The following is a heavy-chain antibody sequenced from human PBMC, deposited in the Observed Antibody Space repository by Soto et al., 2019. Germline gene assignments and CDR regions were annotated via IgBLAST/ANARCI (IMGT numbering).Heavy chain of an antibody. J-gene: IGHJ4*01. V-gene: IGHV1-69*01. D-gene: IGHD6-19*01. CDR1: GGTFSSYG. CDR2: NIPIFGTA. CDR3: PTDGTGIAVAGPADFDS. Sequence: SMKVSCKASGGTFSSYGISWVRQAPGQGLEWMGGNIPIFGTANYAQKFQGRVTITADESTSTAYMELSSLRSEDTAGYYCPTDGTGIAVAGPADFDSW.